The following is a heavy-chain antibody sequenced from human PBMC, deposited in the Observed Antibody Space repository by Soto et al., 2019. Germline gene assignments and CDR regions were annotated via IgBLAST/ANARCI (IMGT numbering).Heavy chain of an antibody. D-gene: IGHD1-20*01. J-gene: IGHJ4*02. CDR2: VFYTGFT. Sequence: SETLSLTCAVSGASISGSSYYWAWLRQSPGKGPGWIGSVFYTGFTSYNPSLESRVSVSVDTSKSQFSLKLSAVTAADTAVYYCATSQKGYNWNYFDHWGQGALVTVSS. CDR1: GASISGSSYY. V-gene: IGHV4-39*01. CDR3: ATSQKGYNWNYFDH.